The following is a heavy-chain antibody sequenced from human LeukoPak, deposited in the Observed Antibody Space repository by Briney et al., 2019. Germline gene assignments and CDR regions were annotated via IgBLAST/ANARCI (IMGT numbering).Heavy chain of an antibody. CDR2: ITPSGGT. J-gene: IGHJ4*02. CDR3: ARFLGYCSGGSCYFDY. CDR1: GYTFTSYA. D-gene: IGHD2-15*01. Sequence: ASVNVSCKASGYTFTSYAIHWVRQAPGQGLEWMGWITPSGGTNYPQKSQGRVTMTRDTSISTAYMELSSLKSDDTAVYYCARFLGYCSGGSCYFDYWGQGTLVTVSS. V-gene: IGHV1-2*02.